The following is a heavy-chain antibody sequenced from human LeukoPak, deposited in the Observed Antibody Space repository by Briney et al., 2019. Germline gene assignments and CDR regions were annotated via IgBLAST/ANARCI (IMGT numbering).Heavy chain of an antibody. D-gene: IGHD6-13*01. J-gene: IGHJ5*02. Sequence: GGSLRLSCAASGFTFSSFSMNWVRQAPGKGLKWVSSISSSSSYIYYADSVKGRFTISRDNAKNSLYLQINSLRAEDTAVYYCAGGYSSSWYRFDPWGQGTLVTVSS. CDR2: ISSSSSYI. CDR3: AGGYSSSWYRFDP. CDR1: GFTFSSFS. V-gene: IGHV3-21*01.